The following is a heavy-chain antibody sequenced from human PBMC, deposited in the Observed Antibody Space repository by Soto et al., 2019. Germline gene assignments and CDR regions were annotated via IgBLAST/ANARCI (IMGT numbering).Heavy chain of an antibody. CDR3: ARDLRYYDSSGYSVGFDY. D-gene: IGHD3-22*01. CDR1: GGTFSSYA. Sequence: SVKVSCKASGGTFSSYAISWVRQAPGQGLEWMGGIIPIFGTANYAQKLQGRVTMTTDTSTSTAYMELRSLRSDDTAVYYCARDLRYYDSSGYSVGFDYWGQGTLVTVSS. V-gene: IGHV1-69*05. CDR2: IIPIFGTA. J-gene: IGHJ4*02.